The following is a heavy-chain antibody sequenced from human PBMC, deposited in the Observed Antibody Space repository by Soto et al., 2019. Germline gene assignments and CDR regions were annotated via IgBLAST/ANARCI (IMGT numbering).Heavy chain of an antibody. D-gene: IGHD6-13*01. Sequence: QVQLQEAGPGLVKPSETLSLTCNVSGGSISSGGSYWSWIRQHPEKGLEWIGHFYYSGTTFYNPSLKSRATISLGRSRAQLSLRLTSVTAADTAIYYCARLGSSSWAEGIDTWGQGTQVTVSS. J-gene: IGHJ5*02. CDR1: GGSISSGGSY. CDR2: FYYSGTT. V-gene: IGHV4-31*03. CDR3: ARLGSSSWAEGIDT.